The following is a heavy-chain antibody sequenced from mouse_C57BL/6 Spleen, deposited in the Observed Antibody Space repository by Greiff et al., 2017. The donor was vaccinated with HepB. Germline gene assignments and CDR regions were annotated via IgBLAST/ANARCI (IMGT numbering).Heavy chain of an antibody. CDR3: ARYSNSAWFTY. D-gene: IGHD2-5*01. CDR2: INPYNGGT. Sequence: VQLQQSGPVLVKPGASVKMSCKASGYTFTDYYTNWVKQSHGKSLEWIGVINPYNGGTSYNQKFKGKATLTVDKSSSTAYMELNSLTSEDSAVYYCARYSNSAWFTYWGQGTLVTVSA. J-gene: IGHJ3*01. CDR1: GYTFTDYY. V-gene: IGHV1-19*01.